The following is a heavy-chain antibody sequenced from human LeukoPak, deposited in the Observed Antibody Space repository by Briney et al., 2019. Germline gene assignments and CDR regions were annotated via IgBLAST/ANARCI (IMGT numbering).Heavy chain of an antibody. CDR2: IYHSGST. J-gene: IGHJ5*02. Sequence: SETLSLTCAVSGGSISSSNWWSWVRQPPGKGLEWIGEIYHSGSTNYNPSLKSRVTISVDKSKNQFSLKLSSVTAADTAVYYCARAPITMVRGVIGVRFDPWGQGTLVTVSS. D-gene: IGHD3-10*01. CDR3: ARAPITMVRGVIGVRFDP. CDR1: GGSISSSNW. V-gene: IGHV4-4*02.